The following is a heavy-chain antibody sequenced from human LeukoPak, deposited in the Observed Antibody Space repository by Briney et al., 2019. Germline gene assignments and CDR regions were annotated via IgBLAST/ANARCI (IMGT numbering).Heavy chain of an antibody. V-gene: IGHV3-9*01. CDR3: TKDWSGGSGTPDH. CDR2: ISWNSGSI. Sequence: GGSLRLSCAASGFTFDDYAMHWVRQAPGKGLEWVSGISWNSGSIGYADSVKGRFTISRDNAKNSLYLQMNSLRAEDTALYYCTKDWSGGSGTPDHWGQGTLVTVSS. CDR1: GFTFDDYA. J-gene: IGHJ4*02. D-gene: IGHD2-15*01.